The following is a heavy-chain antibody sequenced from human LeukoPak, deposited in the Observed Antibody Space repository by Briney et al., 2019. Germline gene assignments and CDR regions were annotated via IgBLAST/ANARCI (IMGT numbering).Heavy chain of an antibody. Sequence: GGSLRLSCAASGFAVNTYDMHWVRQAPGEGPQWIAYFGISGTIFYADSVRGRFTISRDSAKNSLYLQMNGLRVDDTAIYYCAGYGVYPYWGQGTPVTVSS. CDR2: FGISGTI. V-gene: IGHV3-48*01. CDR3: AGYGVYPY. J-gene: IGHJ4*02. D-gene: IGHD5/OR15-5a*01. CDR1: GFAVNTYD.